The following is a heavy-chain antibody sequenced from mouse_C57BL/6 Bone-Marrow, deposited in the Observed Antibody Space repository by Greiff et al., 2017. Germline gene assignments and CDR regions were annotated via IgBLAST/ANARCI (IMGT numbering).Heavy chain of an antibody. D-gene: IGHD1-1*01. CDR3: ARDSPGGYYGFAY. V-gene: IGHV5-4*01. J-gene: IGHJ3*01. CDR1: GFTFSSYA. CDR2: ISDGGSYT. Sequence: EVQLQESGGGLVKPGGSLKLSCAASGFTFSSYAMSWVRQTPGKRLEWVATISDGGSYTYYPDNVTGRVTISRDNANNNLYLQMIHLKSEDTAMYYCARDSPGGYYGFAYWGQGTLVTVSA.